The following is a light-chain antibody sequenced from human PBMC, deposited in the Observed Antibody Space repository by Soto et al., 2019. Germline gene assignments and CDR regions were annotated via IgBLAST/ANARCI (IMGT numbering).Light chain of an antibody. V-gene: IGLV2-8*01. J-gene: IGLJ2*01. CDR2: EVS. CDR3: SSYAGSNKV. Sequence: QSALTQPPSASGSPGQSVAISCTGTSSDVGGDKYVSWYQQHPGKAPKLMIYEVSKRPSGVPDRFSGSKSGNTASLTVSGLQAEDEADYYCSSYAGSNKVFGGGTKVTVL. CDR1: SSDVGGDKY.